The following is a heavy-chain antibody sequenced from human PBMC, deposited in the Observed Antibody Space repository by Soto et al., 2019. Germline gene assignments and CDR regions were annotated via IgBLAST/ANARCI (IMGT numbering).Heavy chain of an antibody. CDR3: SKSRVPAAGVLGV. CDR2: INTSNGKA. D-gene: IGHD3-16*01. V-gene: IGHV1-18*01. J-gene: IGHJ4*02. Sequence: QVKLVQSGREVKKTGASVKVSCKASYYSFGDYGITWVRQAPGQGLEWLGWINTSNGKANYGERVQERGHITDETSLDTVYIEFKDPRTEDKGLYFCSKSRVPAAGVLGVWGQGTLVSVSS. CDR1: YYSFGDYG.